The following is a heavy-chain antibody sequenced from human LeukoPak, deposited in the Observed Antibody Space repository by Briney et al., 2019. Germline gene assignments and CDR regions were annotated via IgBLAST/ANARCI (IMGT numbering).Heavy chain of an antibody. V-gene: IGHV1-46*01. J-gene: IGHJ3*01. D-gene: IGHD6-6*01. CDR2: INPSGGST. CDR3: ARGPSEYSSSSDTCDV. Sequence: ASVKVSCKASGYTFTRYYMHWVRQAPGQGLEWMGIINPSGGSTSYAQKFQVRVTMTRDMSTSTVYMELSSLRSEGTAVYYCARGPSEYSSSSDTCDVWGQGTMVTVSS. CDR1: GYTFTRYY.